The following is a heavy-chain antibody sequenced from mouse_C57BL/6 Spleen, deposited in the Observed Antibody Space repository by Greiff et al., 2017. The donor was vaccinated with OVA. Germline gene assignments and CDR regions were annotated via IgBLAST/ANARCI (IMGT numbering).Heavy chain of an antibody. CDR1: GFTFSSYA. CDR2: ISDGGSYT. J-gene: IGHJ3*01. Sequence: EVQLQESGGGLVKPGGSLKLSCAASGFTFSSYAMSWVRQTPEKRLEWVATISDGGSYTYYPDNVKGRFTLSRDHAKNNLYLQMSHLKSEDTAMYYCARDGYVPFAYWGQGTLVTVSA. V-gene: IGHV5-4*01. D-gene: IGHD2-10*02. CDR3: ARDGYVPFAY.